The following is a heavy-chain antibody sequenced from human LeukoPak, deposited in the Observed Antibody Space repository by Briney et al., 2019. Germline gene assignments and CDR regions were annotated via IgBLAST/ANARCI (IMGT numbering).Heavy chain of an antibody. CDR2: IYDSGST. Sequence: SETLSLTCTVSGGSIRSSYYYWGWIRQPPGKGLEWIGSIYDSGSTYYNPSLKSRVTISVDTSKNQFSLKLSSVTAADTAVYYCARLNVDTTMAHDYWGQGTLVTVSS. D-gene: IGHD5-18*01. V-gene: IGHV4-39*07. J-gene: IGHJ4*02. CDR1: GGSIRSSYYY. CDR3: ARLNVDTTMAHDY.